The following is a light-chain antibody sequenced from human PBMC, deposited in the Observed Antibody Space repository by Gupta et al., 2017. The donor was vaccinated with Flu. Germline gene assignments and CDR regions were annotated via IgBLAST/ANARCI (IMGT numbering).Light chain of an antibody. J-gene: IGKJ1*01. CDR1: QNVLYISNNKNY. V-gene: IGKV4-1*01. Sequence: DIVMIQSPDSLAVSLGERATINCKSSQNVLYISNNKNYFAWYQQKPGQLPKLLIYWASTRESGVPDRFSGSGFGTDFTLTISSLHAEDVAVYYGQQYYTTPWTFGQGTSVEIK. CDR3: QQYYTTPWT. CDR2: WAS.